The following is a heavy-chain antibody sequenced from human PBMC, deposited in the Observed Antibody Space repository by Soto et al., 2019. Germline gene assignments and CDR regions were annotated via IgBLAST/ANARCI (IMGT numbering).Heavy chain of an antibody. V-gene: IGHV4-61*01. CDR3: ASEDYYDSSGPFDY. D-gene: IGHD3-22*01. CDR1: GGSVSSGSYY. Sequence: SETLSLTCTVSGGSVSSGSYYWSWIRQPPGKGLEWIGYIYYSGSTNYNPSLKSRVTISVDTSKNQFSLKLSSVTAADTAVYYCASEDYYDSSGPFDYWGQGTLVTVSS. CDR2: IYYSGST. J-gene: IGHJ4*02.